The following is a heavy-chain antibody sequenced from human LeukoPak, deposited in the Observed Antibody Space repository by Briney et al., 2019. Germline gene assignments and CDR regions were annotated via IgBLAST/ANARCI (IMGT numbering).Heavy chain of an antibody. Sequence: PGGSLRLSCVASELIFSDFCMTWVRHSRGKGLEWVATIKKDGSEKYYVDSVKGRFTISRDNAENTLYLHMNSLRAEDTAVYYCAKNYGDYPSYYYYYYMDVWGKGTTVTVSS. J-gene: IGHJ6*03. CDR2: IKKDGSEK. CDR3: AKNYGDYPSYYYYYYMDV. CDR1: ELIFSDFC. D-gene: IGHD4-17*01. V-gene: IGHV3-7*01.